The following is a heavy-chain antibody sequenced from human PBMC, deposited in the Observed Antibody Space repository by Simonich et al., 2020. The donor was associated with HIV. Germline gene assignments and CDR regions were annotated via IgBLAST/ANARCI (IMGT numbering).Heavy chain of an antibody. CDR1: GYTFTYSY. Sequence: EVQLVQSGAEVKKPGATVKISCTVSGYTFTYSYIHWVQQAPGKGPEWMGLVHPEDGETIYAENFQDRVTITADTSTDTAYMELSSLRSEDTAVYYCATLTGIQHWGLGALVTVSS. D-gene: IGHD2-8*02. CDR3: ATLTGIQH. J-gene: IGHJ1*01. V-gene: IGHV1-69-2*01. CDR2: VHPEDGET.